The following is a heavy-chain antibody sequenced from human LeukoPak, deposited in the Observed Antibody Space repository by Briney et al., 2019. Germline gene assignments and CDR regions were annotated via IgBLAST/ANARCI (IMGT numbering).Heavy chain of an antibody. CDR1: GGSISSGDYY. V-gene: IGHV4-30-4*08. CDR3: ARGQRTYNWNYDY. D-gene: IGHD1-7*01. J-gene: IGHJ4*02. CDR2: IYYSGST. Sequence: PSETLSLTCTVSGGSISSGDYYWSWIRQPPGKGLEWIGYIYYSGSTYYNPSLKSRVTISVDTSKNQFSLKLSSVTAADTAVYYCARGQRTYNWNYDYWGQGTLVTVSS.